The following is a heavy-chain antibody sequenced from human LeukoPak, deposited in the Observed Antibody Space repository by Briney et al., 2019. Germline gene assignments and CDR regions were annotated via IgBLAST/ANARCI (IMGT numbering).Heavy chain of an antibody. CDR2: IDGNGAKT. D-gene: IGHD3-16*01. CDR1: GFSFSTYG. V-gene: IGHV3-23*01. J-gene: IGHJ4*02. CDR3: AKDLHWGLDY. Sequence: GGSLRLSCVASGFSFSTYGMSWVRQAPGKGLEWLSAIDGNGAKTFYADSGKGRFTISRDNSANTLYLQMNSLRGEDTALYYCAKDLHWGLDYWGQGALVTVAS.